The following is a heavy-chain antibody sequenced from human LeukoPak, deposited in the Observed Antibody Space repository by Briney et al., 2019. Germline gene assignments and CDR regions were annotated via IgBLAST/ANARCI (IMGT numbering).Heavy chain of an antibody. CDR1: GYSISSGYY. Sequence: SESLSLTCTVSGYSISSGYYWGWIRQPPGKGLEWIGSIYHSGSTYYNPSLKSRVTISVDTSKNQFSLKLSSVTAADTAVYYCARDYDILTGDDAFDIWGQGTMVTVSS. J-gene: IGHJ3*02. D-gene: IGHD3-9*01. CDR2: IYHSGST. CDR3: ARDYDILTGDDAFDI. V-gene: IGHV4-38-2*02.